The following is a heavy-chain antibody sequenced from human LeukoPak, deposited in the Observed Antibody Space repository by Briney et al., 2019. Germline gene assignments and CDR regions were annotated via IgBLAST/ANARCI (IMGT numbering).Heavy chain of an antibody. Sequence: GGSLRLSCAASGFTFSSYPMHWVRQAPGKGLEWVVVISYDGSEKHYADPVRGRFTISRDNSKNTLYLQMNSLRAEDTAVYYCAREGSSGYYPYWGQGILVTVSS. D-gene: IGHD3-22*01. J-gene: IGHJ4*02. CDR1: GFTFSSYP. CDR2: ISYDGSEK. V-gene: IGHV3-30-3*01. CDR3: AREGSSGYYPY.